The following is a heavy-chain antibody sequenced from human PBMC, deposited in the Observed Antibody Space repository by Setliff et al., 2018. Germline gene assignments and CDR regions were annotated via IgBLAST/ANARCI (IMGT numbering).Heavy chain of an antibody. J-gene: IGHJ5*02. CDR3: ARSVHGDYVRLRQNNWLDP. CDR2: INPISGAT. D-gene: IGHD4-17*01. CDR1: GYPFTDYY. V-gene: IGHV1-2*06. Sequence: ASVKVSCKPSGYPFTDYYIHWVRQAPGQGLQWMGRINPISGATDYAQKFQGRVTMTRDTSITTAYMELSSLRSDDTAMYYCARSVHGDYVRLRQNNWLDPWGQGTLVTVS.